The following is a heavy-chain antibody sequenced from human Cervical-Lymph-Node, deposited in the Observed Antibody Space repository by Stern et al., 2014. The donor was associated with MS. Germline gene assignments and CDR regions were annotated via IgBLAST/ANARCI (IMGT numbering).Heavy chain of an antibody. V-gene: IGHV4-59*01. Sequence: QVQLQESGPGLVKPSETLSLTCTVSGASISNDYWSWIRQPPGRGLEWIGYVYYNGNTNYNPSLKSRVTISVSTSKNHFSLNLSSVTAADTAVYYCVRGTGHKVANWGQGTLVTVSS. D-gene: IGHD2-21*01. CDR3: VRGTGHKVAN. J-gene: IGHJ4*02. CDR2: VYYNGNT. CDR1: GASISNDY.